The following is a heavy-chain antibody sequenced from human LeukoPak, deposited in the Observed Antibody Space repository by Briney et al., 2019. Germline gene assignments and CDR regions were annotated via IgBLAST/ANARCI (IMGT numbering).Heavy chain of an antibody. V-gene: IGHV4-38-2*01. CDR3: AREGGNQLIPPTWPHTGHFDF. D-gene: IGHD5-24*01. Sequence: PSETLSLTCAVSGYSISSGYFWGWIRQSPGKGLEWIATLHHPDITHYNASPARRVTISLDTSKNQFSLSLRSVTAADTVVYYCAREGGNQLIPPTWPHTGHFDFWGPGILVIVSS. J-gene: IGHJ4*02. CDR1: GYSISSGYF. CDR2: LHHPDIT.